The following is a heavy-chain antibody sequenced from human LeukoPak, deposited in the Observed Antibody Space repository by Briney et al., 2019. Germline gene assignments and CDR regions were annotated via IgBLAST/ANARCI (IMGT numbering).Heavy chain of an antibody. J-gene: IGHJ3*02. D-gene: IGHD1/OR15-1a*01. V-gene: IGHV3-11*06. CDR1: GFTFSDFY. CDR2: ISSSSSYI. CDR3: ARVEGNSRDAFDI. Sequence: GGSLRLSCAASGFTFSDFYMSWIRQAPGKGLEWVSSISSSSSYIYYADSVKGRFTIPRDNAKNSLYLQMNSLRAEDTAVYYCARVEGNSRDAFDIWGQGTMVTVSS.